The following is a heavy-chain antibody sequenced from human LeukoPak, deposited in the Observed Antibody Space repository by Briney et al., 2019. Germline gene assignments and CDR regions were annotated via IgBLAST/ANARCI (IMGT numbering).Heavy chain of an antibody. CDR2: ISYDGSNK. J-gene: IGHJ3*02. CDR3: ARNIAVAGLGAFDI. CDR1: GFTFSSYA. D-gene: IGHD6-19*01. Sequence: GGSLRLSCAASGFTFSSYAMHWVRQAPGKGLEWVAVISYDGSNKYYADSVKGRFTISRDNSKNTLYLQMNSLRAEDTAVYYCARNIAVAGLGAFDIWGQGTMVTVSS. V-gene: IGHV3-30-3*01.